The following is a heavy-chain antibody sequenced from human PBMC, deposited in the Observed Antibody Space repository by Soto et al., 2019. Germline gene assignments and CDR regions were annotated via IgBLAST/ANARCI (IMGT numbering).Heavy chain of an antibody. CDR3: ASDSSGYYYESYFDY. J-gene: IGHJ4*02. CDR2: IKQDGSEK. V-gene: IGHV3-7*01. CDR1: GFTFSSYW. Sequence: PGGSLRLSCAASGFTFSSYWMSWVRQAPGKGLEWVANIKQDGSEKYYVDSVKGRFTISRDNAKNSLYLQMNSLRAEDTAVYYCASDSSGYYYESYFDYWGQGTLVTVSS. D-gene: IGHD3-22*01.